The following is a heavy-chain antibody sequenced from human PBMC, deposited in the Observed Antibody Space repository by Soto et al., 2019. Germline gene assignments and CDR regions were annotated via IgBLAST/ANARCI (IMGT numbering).Heavy chain of an antibody. Sequence: GGSLGLSCAASGFTFSSYTMNWVRQAPGKGLEWVSSISSSSNYIYYADSVKGRFTISRDDAKNSLYLQMNSLRAEDTAVYYCARVMKGPMIREYYFDYWGQGTLVTVSS. CDR1: GFTFSSYT. J-gene: IGHJ4*02. D-gene: IGHD3-10*01. CDR3: ARVMKGPMIREYYFDY. V-gene: IGHV3-21*01. CDR2: ISSSSNYI.